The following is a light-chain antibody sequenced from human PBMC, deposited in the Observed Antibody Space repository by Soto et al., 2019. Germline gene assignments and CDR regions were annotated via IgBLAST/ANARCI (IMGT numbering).Light chain of an antibody. CDR3: AAWDDSLSGMV. Sequence: QSVLTQPPSASETPGQRVAISCSGSSSNIGSNYVYWYHQLPGKAPRLLIYRNDQRPSGVPDRFSASKSGTSASLAISGLRSEDEADYYCAAWDDSLSGMVFGGGTKLTVL. CDR2: RND. CDR1: SSNIGSNY. V-gene: IGLV1-47*01. J-gene: IGLJ2*01.